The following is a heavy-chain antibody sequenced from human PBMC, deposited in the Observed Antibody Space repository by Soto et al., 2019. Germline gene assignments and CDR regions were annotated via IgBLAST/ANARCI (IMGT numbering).Heavy chain of an antibody. CDR2: IIPIFGTA. Sequence: SVKVSCKASGGTFSSYAISWVRQAPGQGLEWMGGIIPIFGTANYAQKFQGRVTITADESTSTAYMELSSLRSEDTAVYYCARDYYDSSGCGPGDYWGQGTLVTVSS. J-gene: IGHJ4*02. D-gene: IGHD3-22*01. V-gene: IGHV1-69*13. CDR1: GGTFSSYA. CDR3: ARDYYDSSGCGPGDY.